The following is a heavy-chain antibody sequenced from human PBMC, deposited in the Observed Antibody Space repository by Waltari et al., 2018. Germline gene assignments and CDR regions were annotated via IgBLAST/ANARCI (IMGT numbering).Heavy chain of an antibody. CDR1: GFTFTSYA. D-gene: IGHD6-19*01. CDR3: AKGETTGWYRCFDY. Sequence: EVQLVDSGGDLTQPGGSLRLSCVASGFTFTSYATSWVRQVPGKGLGWGSSITASCHITYYADSVKGRFSISRDNSKNTVYLQMDSLRAEDTAVYHCAKGETTGWYRCFDYWGQGTQVTVSS. J-gene: IGHJ4*02. V-gene: IGHV3-23*04. CDR2: ITASCHIT.